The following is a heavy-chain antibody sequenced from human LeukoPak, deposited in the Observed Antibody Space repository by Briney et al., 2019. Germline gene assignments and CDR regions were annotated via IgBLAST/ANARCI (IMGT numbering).Heavy chain of an antibody. CDR2: FSASDGST. J-gene: IGHJ4*02. Sequence: SGGSLRLSCAASGFTFSAFGMTWVRQAPGKGLEWVSGFSASDGSTYYADSVKGRFTIPRDNSKNTLYLQMNSLRAEDTAVYYCARDGLRRPPTPYCGGDCPLDYWGQGTLVSVSS. V-gene: IGHV3-23*01. CDR3: ARDGLRRPPTPYCGGDCPLDY. D-gene: IGHD2-21*02. CDR1: GFTFSAFG.